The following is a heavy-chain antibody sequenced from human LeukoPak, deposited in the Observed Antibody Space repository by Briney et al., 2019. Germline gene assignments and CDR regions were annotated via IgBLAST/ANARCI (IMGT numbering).Heavy chain of an antibody. J-gene: IGHJ6*03. CDR2: MNPISGDT. CDR3: ARVVMKAFYYMDV. Sequence: GASVKVSCKASGYTFSDYDVNWVRQAPGQGLEWMGWMNPISGDTGYAQKFQGRVTMTRSMSRNTAYMELSRLRSEDTAVYFCARVVMKAFYYMDVWGKGTTIIISS. D-gene: IGHD2-21*01. V-gene: IGHV1-8*01. CDR1: GYTFSDYD.